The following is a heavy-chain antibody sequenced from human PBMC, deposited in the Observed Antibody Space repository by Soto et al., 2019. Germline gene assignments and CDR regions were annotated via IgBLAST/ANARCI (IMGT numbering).Heavy chain of an antibody. CDR3: ATSNWFDP. CDR1: GGSISSSSYF. V-gene: IGHV4-39*01. Sequence: QLQLQESCPGLVKPSETLSLTCTVSGGSISSSSYFWGWIRQPPGKGLEWIGTIYYSGSTYYNPSLKSRVTISVDTSKNQFSLKLSSVTAADTAVYYCATSNWFDPWGQGTLVTVSS. CDR2: IYYSGST. J-gene: IGHJ5*02.